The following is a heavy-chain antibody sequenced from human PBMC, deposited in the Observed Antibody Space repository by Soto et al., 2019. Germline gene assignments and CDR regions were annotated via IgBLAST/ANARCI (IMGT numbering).Heavy chain of an antibody. CDR2: VSHDGRNT. CDR1: GFTFSDYA. V-gene: IGHV3-30*18. CDR3: AKGGRQWLVTSDFNY. D-gene: IGHD6-19*01. Sequence: VQLVESGGGVVQPGRSLRLSCAASGFTFSDYAMHWVRQAPGKGLEWVAVVSHDGRNTHYADSVKGRFTISRDSSKNTVSREMTSLRAEDTAGYYCAKGGRQWLVTSDFNYWGQGALVTVSS. J-gene: IGHJ4*02.